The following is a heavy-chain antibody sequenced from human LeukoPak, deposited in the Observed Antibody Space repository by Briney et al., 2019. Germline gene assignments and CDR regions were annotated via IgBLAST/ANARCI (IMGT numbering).Heavy chain of an antibody. D-gene: IGHD5-18*01. J-gene: IGHJ6*02. CDR1: GFTFSSYA. V-gene: IGHV3-7*01. CDR3: ARGRFNYGWGMDV. Sequence: PGGSLRLSCAASGFTFSSYAMHWVRQAPGQGREWVANIKQVESESFYVDSVKDRFIISRDNAENSVHLQMKSLRDEDTAVYYCARGRFNYGWGMDVWGQGTTVIVSS. CDR2: IKQVESES.